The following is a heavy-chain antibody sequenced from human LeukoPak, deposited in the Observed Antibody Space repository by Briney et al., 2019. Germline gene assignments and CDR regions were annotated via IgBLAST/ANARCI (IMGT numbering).Heavy chain of an antibody. CDR3: AKELSAGTGGGWEDYFDY. J-gene: IGHJ4*02. D-gene: IGHD6-13*01. CDR2: ISYDGSNK. CDR1: GFTFSNYA. Sequence: GGSLRLSCAASGFTFSNYAMHWVRQAPGKGLEWVAVISYDGSNKFYADSVKGRFTISRDNSKSTLYLQMNSLRAEDTAVYYCAKELSAGTGGGWEDYFDYWGQGTLVTVSA. V-gene: IGHV3-30*04.